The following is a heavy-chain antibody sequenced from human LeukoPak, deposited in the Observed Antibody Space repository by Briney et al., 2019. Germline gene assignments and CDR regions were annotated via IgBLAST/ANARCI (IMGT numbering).Heavy chain of an antibody. CDR3: AKVAVEWLLFLGDY. D-gene: IGHD3-3*01. CDR1: GVTLSTYA. CDR2: ISGSGGST. Sequence: PGGSLRLSCAASGVTLSTYAMSWVRQAPGKGLEWVSAISGSGGSTYYADSVKGRFTISRDNSKNTLYLQMNSLRAEDTAVYYCAKVAVEWLLFLGDYWGQGTLVTVSS. V-gene: IGHV3-23*01. J-gene: IGHJ4*02.